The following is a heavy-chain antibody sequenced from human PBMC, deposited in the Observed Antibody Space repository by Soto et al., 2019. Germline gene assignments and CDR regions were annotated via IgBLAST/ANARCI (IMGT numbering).Heavy chain of an antibody. CDR2: FDPEDGET. Sequence: ASVKVSCKVSGYTLTELSMHWVRQAPGKGLEWMGGFDPEDGETIYAQKFQGRATMTEDTSTDTAYMELSSLRSEDTAVYYCATAAYYYDSSGYLPGPFDYWGQGTLVTVSS. CDR1: GYTLTELS. J-gene: IGHJ4*02. CDR3: ATAAYYYDSSGYLPGPFDY. V-gene: IGHV1-24*01. D-gene: IGHD3-22*01.